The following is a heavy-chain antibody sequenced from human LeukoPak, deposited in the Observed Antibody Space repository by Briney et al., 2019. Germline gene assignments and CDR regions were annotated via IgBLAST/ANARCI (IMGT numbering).Heavy chain of an antibody. CDR3: AKWGDYDILTGYYVSDF. J-gene: IGHJ4*02. D-gene: IGHD3-9*01. V-gene: IGHV3-23*01. Sequence: GGSLRLSCAASGFIFRNYAMSWVRQAPGKGLEWVSAITGSGDTTYYADSVKGRFTISRDNSKNTLYVEMNTPRAEDTAVYYCAKWGDYDILTGYYVSDFWGQGTLVTVSS. CDR2: ITGSGDTT. CDR1: GFIFRNYA.